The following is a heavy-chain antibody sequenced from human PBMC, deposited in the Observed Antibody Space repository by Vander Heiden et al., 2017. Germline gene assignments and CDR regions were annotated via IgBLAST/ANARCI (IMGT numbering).Heavy chain of an antibody. Sequence: QVHLVEPGGGVVQPGRSLRLSCAASGFTFSNYGMHWVRQARGKGLEWVAIIWYDGSNKYYADSVKGRFTISKDNSKNTLYLEMNSLRLEDTAVYYCATSHPTVIPDSWGQGTLVIVSS. CDR1: GFTFSNYG. CDR3: ATSHPTVIPDS. CDR2: IWYDGSNK. V-gene: IGHV3-33*01. J-gene: IGHJ4*02. D-gene: IGHD4-17*01.